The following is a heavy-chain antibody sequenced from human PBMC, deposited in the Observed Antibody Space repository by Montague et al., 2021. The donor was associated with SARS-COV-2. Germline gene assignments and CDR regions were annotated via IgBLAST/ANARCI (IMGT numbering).Heavy chain of an antibody. CDR1: GFTFSSYA. D-gene: IGHD3-9*01. V-gene: IGHV3-30*04. CDR3: ARESSSRYYDILTGYDYYYYMDV. J-gene: IGHJ6*03. CDR2: ISYDGSNK. Sequence: SLILSCAASGFTFSSYAMHWVRQAPVKGLEWVAVISYDGSNKYYXDSVKGRFTISRDNSKNTLYLQMNSLRAEDTAVYYCARESSSRYYDILTGYDYYYYMDVWGKGTTVTVSS.